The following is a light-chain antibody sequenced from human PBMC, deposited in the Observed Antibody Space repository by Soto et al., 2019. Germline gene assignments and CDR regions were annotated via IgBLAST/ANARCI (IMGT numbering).Light chain of an antibody. CDR3: SSYASSRTVV. CDR2: DVS. J-gene: IGLJ2*01. CDR1: SDDVGGHNY. V-gene: IGLV2-14*01. Sequence: QSALTQPASVSGSPGQSITISCTGTSDDVGGHNYVSWYQQHPGKAPKLIIYDVSNRPSGVSNRFSGSKSGNTASLTISGLQAEDEADYYCSSYASSRTVVFGGGTKVTVL.